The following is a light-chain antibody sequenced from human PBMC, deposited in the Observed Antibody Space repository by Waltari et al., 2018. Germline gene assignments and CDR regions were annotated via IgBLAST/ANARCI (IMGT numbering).Light chain of an antibody. CDR3: QQSYSTPRT. CDR1: QNISNY. CDR2: GAY. Sequence: DIQMTQSPSSLSASVGDRVTITCRASQNISNYLIWYHQKPGKAPKFLMFGAYSLQSGVPSRFSGSGSGTDFTLNISSLQPEDFASYYCQQSYSTPRTFGQGTKVEI. V-gene: IGKV1-39*01. J-gene: IGKJ1*01.